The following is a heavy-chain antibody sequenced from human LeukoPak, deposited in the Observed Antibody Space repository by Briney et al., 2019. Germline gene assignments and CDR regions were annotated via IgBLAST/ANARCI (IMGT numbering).Heavy chain of an antibody. CDR1: GYRFISYG. CDR3: ARDWHVVITDY. V-gene: IGHV1-18*01. CDR2: INVDNENR. Sequence: AAVTVSCKASGYRFISYGISLLRQAPAQGLEWMARINVDNENRRYAQKFHDRVTLTTDRTTNTDHMDLKSKTYDDTADDYYARDWHVVITDYWVRGSL. D-gene: IGHD2-21*01. J-gene: IGHJ4*02.